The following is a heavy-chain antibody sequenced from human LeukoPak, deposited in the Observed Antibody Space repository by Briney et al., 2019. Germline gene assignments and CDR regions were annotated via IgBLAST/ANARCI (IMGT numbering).Heavy chain of an antibody. CDR2: INPNSGGT. Sequence: GASVKVSCKASGYTFTGYYMHWVRQAPGQGLEWMGWINPNSGGTNYAQKFQGRVTMTRNTSISTAYMELSSLRSEDTAVYYCARGSKGGEGDYWGQGTLVTVSS. CDR3: ARGSKGGEGDY. CDR1: GYTFTGYY. D-gene: IGHD3-16*01. J-gene: IGHJ4*02. V-gene: IGHV1-2*02.